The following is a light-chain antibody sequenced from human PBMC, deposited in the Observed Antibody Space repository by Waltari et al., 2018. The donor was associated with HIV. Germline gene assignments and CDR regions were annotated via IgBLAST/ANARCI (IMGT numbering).Light chain of an antibody. CDR3: SSYTSSSTLGGV. CDR2: DVS. J-gene: IGLJ1*01. V-gene: IGLV2-14*01. Sequence: QSALTQPASVSGSPGQSITISCTGTSSDVGGYNYVSWYQQHPGKAPKLMIYDVSNRPSCVSNRFSGSKSGNTASLTISGLQAEDEADYYCSSYTSSSTLGGVFGTGTKVTVL. CDR1: SSDVGGYNY.